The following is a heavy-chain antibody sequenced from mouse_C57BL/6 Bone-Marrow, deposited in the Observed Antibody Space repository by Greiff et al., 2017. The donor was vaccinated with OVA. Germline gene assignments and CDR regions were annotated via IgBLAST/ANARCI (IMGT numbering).Heavy chain of an antibody. V-gene: IGHV1-63*01. J-gene: IGHJ4*01. Sequence: VQLQQSGAELVRPGTSVKMSCKASGYTFTNYWIGWAKQRPGHGLEWIGDIYPGGGYTNYNQKFKGKATLTVDTSSSTAYMQLSSLTSEDSAVYYCARGGTAQALYAMDYWGQGTSVTVSS. CDR3: ARGGTAQALYAMDY. CDR2: IYPGGGYT. CDR1: GYTFTNYW. D-gene: IGHD3-2*02.